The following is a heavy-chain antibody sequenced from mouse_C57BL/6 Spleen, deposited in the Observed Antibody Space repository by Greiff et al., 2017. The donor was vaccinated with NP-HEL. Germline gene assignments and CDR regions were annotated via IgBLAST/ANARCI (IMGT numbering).Heavy chain of an antibody. V-gene: IGHV1-26*01. CDR1: GYTFTDYY. CDR2: INPNNGGT. J-gene: IGHJ2*01. CDR3: ARAHYYYGSSSGYYFDY. Sequence: VQLQQSGPELVKPGASVKISCKASGYTFTDYYMNWVKQSHGKSLEWIGDINPNNGGTSYNQKFKGKATLTVDKSSSTAYMELRSLTSEDSAVYYCARAHYYYGSSSGYYFDYWGQGTTLTVSS. D-gene: IGHD1-1*01.